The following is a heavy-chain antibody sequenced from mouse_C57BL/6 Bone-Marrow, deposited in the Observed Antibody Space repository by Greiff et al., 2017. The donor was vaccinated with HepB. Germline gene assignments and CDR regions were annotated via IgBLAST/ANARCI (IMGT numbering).Heavy chain of an antibody. J-gene: IGHJ2*01. Sequence: EVMLVESGGGLVQPGGSLKLSCAASGFTFSDYYMYWVRQTPEKRLEWVAYISNGGGSTYYPDTVKGRFTISRYNAKNTLYLQMSRLKSEDTAMYYCAREYYGSSDYWGQGTTLTVSS. CDR3: AREYYGSSDY. CDR2: ISNGGGST. D-gene: IGHD1-1*01. CDR1: GFTFSDYY. V-gene: IGHV5-12*01.